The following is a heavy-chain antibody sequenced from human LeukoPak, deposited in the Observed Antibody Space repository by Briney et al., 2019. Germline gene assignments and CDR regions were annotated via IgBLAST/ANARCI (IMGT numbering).Heavy chain of an antibody. J-gene: IGHJ5*02. V-gene: IGHV4-4*02. D-gene: IGHD4-17*01. CDR2: IYYSGST. Sequence: PSGTLSLTCAVSGGSISNSNWWSLVRQPPGKGLEGIGEIYYSGSTNYNPSLKGRVTISVDKSKNQFSLKLSSATAADTAVYYCASPSHLRGWLDPWGQGTLVTVSS. CDR1: GGSISNSNW. CDR3: ASPSHLRGWLDP.